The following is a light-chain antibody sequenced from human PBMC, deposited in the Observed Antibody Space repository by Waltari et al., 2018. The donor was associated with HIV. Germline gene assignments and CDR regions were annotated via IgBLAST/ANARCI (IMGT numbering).Light chain of an antibody. CDR1: SSTIGSNY. CDR2: RNN. Sequence: QSVLTQPPSASGTPGQRVTIPCSGSSSTIGSNYVYWYQQLPGTAPKLLIYRNNQRPSGVPDRFSGSKSGTSASLAISGLRSEDEADYYCAAWDDSLSGGFGGGTKLTVL. CDR3: AAWDDSLSGG. J-gene: IGLJ3*02. V-gene: IGLV1-47*01.